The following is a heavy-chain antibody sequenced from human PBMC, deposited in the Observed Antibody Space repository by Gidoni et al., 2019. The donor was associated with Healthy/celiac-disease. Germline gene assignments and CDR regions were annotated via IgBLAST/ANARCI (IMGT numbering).Heavy chain of an antibody. CDR3: ATFSRYSSSSLDY. CDR1: GCSLTELS. V-gene: IGHV1-24*01. J-gene: IGHJ4*02. Sequence: VQLVQSGAEVEKPGASVQVFCQGSGCSLTELSMHWVRQAPGKGLEWMGGFDPEDGETIYAQKFQGRVTMTEDTSTDTAYMELSSLRSEDTAVYYCATFSRYSSSSLDYWGQGTLVTVSS. D-gene: IGHD6-6*01. CDR2: FDPEDGET.